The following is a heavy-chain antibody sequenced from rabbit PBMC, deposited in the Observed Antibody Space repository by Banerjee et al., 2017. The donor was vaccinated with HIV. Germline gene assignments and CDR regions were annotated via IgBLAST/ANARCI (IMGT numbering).Heavy chain of an antibody. V-gene: IGHV1S40*01. CDR2: INTSSGIT. J-gene: IGHJ4*01. CDR1: GIDFSSYGY. Sequence: QSLEESGGDLVKPGASLTLTCKASGIDFSSYGYICWVRQAPGKGLEWIACINTSSGITYYASWAKGRFTISKTSSTTVTLQATSLTAADTATYFCAREFYGYVGYTYGTEGFNLWGQGTLVTVS. D-gene: IGHD6-1*01. CDR3: AREFYGYVGYTYGTEGFNL.